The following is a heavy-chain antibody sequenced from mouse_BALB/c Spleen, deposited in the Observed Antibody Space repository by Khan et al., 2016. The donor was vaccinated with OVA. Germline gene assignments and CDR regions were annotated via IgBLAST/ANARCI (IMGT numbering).Heavy chain of an antibody. CDR1: GYTVTSDC. CDR2: IHPGTGST. CDR3: ARDYGSNYAMDY. D-gene: IGHD1-1*01. Sequence: QVQLKESGAELVRQGASVKLSGKTTGYTVTSDCIHWAKQSSGQSLESIARIHPGTGSTYDNEKYKGKATLSAGIYSSTAYMQLSSLKSEDSAVYFCARDYGSNYAMDYWGQGTSVTVSS. J-gene: IGHJ4*01. V-gene: IGHV1S132*01.